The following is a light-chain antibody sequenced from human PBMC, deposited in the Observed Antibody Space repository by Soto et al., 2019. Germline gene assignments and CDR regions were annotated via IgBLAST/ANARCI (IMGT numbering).Light chain of an antibody. CDR2: GAS. J-gene: IGKJ5*01. V-gene: IGKV3-20*01. CDR3: QHDGRAPS. CDR1: QSVGSAY. Sequence: EIVLTQSPGTLSLSPGERATLSCRASQSVGSAYVGWYQQKPGQAPRLLIFGASRGATGIPDRFSGSGSGTNFTLTINKVEPEDSAVYYCQHDGRAPSFGRG.